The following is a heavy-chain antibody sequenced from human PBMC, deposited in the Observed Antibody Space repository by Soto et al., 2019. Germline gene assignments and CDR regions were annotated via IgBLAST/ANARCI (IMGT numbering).Heavy chain of an antibody. J-gene: IGHJ3*01. CDR3: ARETGEYSSGWYAS. CDR2: ISSNGGST. D-gene: IGHD6-19*01. V-gene: IGHV3-64*01. Sequence: GGSLRLSCAASGFTFSSYAMHWVRQAPGKGLEYVSAISSNGGSTYYANSVKGRFTISRDNSKNTLYLQMGSLRAEDMAVYYCARETGEYSSGWYASWGQGTMVTVSS. CDR1: GFTFSSYA.